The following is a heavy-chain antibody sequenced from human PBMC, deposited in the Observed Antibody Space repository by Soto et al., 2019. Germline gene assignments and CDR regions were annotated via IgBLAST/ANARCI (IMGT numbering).Heavy chain of an antibody. Sequence: GESLKISCKGSGYSFTSYWIAWVRQMPGKGLECMGIIYPGDSDTRYSPSFEGQVTISADKSINAAYLQWSSLKASDSAMYYCARPFDTSGWYDHWGQGTLVTVSS. V-gene: IGHV5-51*01. CDR1: GYSFTSYW. D-gene: IGHD6-19*01. J-gene: IGHJ5*02. CDR3: ARPFDTSGWYDH. CDR2: IYPGDSDT.